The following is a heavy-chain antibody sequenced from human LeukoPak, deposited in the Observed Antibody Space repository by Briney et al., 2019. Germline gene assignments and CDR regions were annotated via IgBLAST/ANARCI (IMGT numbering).Heavy chain of an antibody. CDR1: GYTFTSYD. Sequence: ASVKVSCKASGYTFTSYDINWVRQATGQGLEWMGWMNPNSGNTGYAQKFQGRVTITRNTSISTAYMELSSLRSEDTAVYYCARASMVRGIIWFDPWGQGTLVTVSS. J-gene: IGHJ5*02. V-gene: IGHV1-8*03. CDR3: ARASMVRGIIWFDP. CDR2: MNPNSGNT. D-gene: IGHD3-10*01.